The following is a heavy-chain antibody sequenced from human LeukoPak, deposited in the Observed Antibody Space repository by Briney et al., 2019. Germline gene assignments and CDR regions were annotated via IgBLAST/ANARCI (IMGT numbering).Heavy chain of an antibody. D-gene: IGHD6-6*01. V-gene: IGHV1-18*01. J-gene: IGHJ6*03. Sequence: GASVKVSCKASGYTFTSYGISWVRQAPGQGLEWMGWISAYNGNTNYAQKLQGRVTMTTDTSTSTAYMELRSLRSDDTAVYYCARDKGIAARPDSAYYYMDVWGKGTTVTVSS. CDR1: GYTFTSYG. CDR2: ISAYNGNT. CDR3: ARDKGIAARPDSAYYYMDV.